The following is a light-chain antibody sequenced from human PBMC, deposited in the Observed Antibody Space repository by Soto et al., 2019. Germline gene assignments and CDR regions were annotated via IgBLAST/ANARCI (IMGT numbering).Light chain of an antibody. CDR1: QSVSSN. V-gene: IGKV3-15*01. CDR3: QQYNNWPPRK. CDR2: GAS. Sequence: EIVMTQSPATLSVSPGERATLSCRASQSVSSNLAWYQQKPGQAPRLLIYGASTRATGIPARFSGSGSGTEFTLTISRLQSEDFAVYYCQQYNNWPPRKFGQGTKVEIK. J-gene: IGKJ1*01.